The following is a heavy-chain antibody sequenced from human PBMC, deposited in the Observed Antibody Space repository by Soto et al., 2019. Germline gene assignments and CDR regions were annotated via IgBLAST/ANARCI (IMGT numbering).Heavy chain of an antibody. J-gene: IGHJ6*02. CDR3: ARGYALDV. CDR2: MNPNSGNT. CDR1: GSTVTNYD. Sequence: QVQLVQSGAEVRKPGDSVKVSCKASGSTVTNYDINWVRQATGQGLEWMGWMNPNSGNTGYAQKFHGRVTMTRNTSISTAYMELSSLRSEDTAVYYCARGYALDVWGQGTTVTVSS. V-gene: IGHV1-8*01.